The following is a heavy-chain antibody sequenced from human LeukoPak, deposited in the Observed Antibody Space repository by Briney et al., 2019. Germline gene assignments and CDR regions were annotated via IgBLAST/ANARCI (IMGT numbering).Heavy chain of an antibody. J-gene: IGHJ4*02. D-gene: IGHD3-3*01. Sequence: GGSLRLSCAASGFTFSSYAMSWVRQAPGKGLEWVSAISGSGGSTYYADSVKGRFTISRDNSKNTLYLQMNSLRAEDTAVYYCATHPGIFGVVIIPYWGQGTLVTVSS. CDR1: GFTFSSYA. CDR2: ISGSGGST. CDR3: ATHPGIFGVVIIPY. V-gene: IGHV3-23*01.